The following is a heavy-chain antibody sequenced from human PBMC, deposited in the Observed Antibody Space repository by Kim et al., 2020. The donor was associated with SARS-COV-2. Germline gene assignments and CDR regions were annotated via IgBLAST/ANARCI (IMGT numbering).Heavy chain of an antibody. D-gene: IGHD3-16*01. CDR3: AKDNDRGSYGYYYGMDV. V-gene: IGHV3-33*06. J-gene: IGHJ6*02. CDR2: IWYDGSYK. Sequence: GGSLRLSCAASGFVFSSYAMHWVRQAPGKGLEWVGVIWYDGSYKHYVDSLKGRFTISRDNSKNTVYLQMNSLRAEDTGVYYCAKDNDRGSYGYYYGMDVWGQGTTVTVSS. CDR1: GFVFSSYA.